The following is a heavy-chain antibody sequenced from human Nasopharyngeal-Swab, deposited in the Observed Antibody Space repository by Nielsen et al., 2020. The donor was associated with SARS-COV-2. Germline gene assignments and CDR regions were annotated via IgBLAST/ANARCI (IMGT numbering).Heavy chain of an antibody. D-gene: IGHD3-3*01. J-gene: IGHJ6*02. Sequence: ASVKVSCKASGYTFTSYAMNWVRQAPGQGLEWMGWINTNTGNPTYAQGFTGRFVFSLDTSFSTAYLQISSLKAEDTAVYYCAREEGITIFGVPIGFGYYGMDVWGQGTTVTVSS. V-gene: IGHV7-4-1*02. CDR2: INTNTGNP. CDR1: GYTFTSYA. CDR3: AREEGITIFGVPIGFGYYGMDV.